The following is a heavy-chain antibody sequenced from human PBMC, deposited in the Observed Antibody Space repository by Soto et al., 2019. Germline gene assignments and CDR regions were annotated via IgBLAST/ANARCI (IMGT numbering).Heavy chain of an antibody. CDR2: ISGSGGST. D-gene: IGHD1-26*01. CDR1: GFTFSSYA. V-gene: IGHV3-23*01. CDR3: AKARGSGSYSGGGAFDI. Sequence: EVQLLESGGGLVQPGGSLRLSCAASGFTFSSYAMSWVRQAPGKGLEWVSAISGSGGSTYYADSVKGRFTISRDNSKNTLYLQMNSLRAEDTAVYYCAKARGSGSYSGGGAFDIRGQGTMVTVSS. J-gene: IGHJ3*02.